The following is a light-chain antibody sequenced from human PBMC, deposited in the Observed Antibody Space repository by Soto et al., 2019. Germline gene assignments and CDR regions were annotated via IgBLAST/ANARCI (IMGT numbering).Light chain of an antibody. CDR3: QQRSNWPQT. CDR2: ESS. CDR1: QSVSSSY. Sequence: EIVLTQSPATLSLSPGERATLSCGASQSVSSSYLAWYQQKPGQAPRLLIYESSNRATGIAARFSGSGSGTDFTLTISSLEPEDFAVYYCQQRSNWPQTFGQGTKGDIK. V-gene: IGKV3D-20*02. J-gene: IGKJ1*01.